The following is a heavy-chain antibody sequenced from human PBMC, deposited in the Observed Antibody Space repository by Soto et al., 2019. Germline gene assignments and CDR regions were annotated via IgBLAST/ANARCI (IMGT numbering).Heavy chain of an antibody. CDR3: AGQYCDYGEGLLAFDI. CDR1: GDTFTSYG. V-gene: IGHV1-18*01. Sequence: VQLVQSGAEVKKPGASGKVSCKASGDTFTSYGISWVRQAPGQGLEWMGWISAYNGNTNYAQKLQGRVTMTTDTSTSTDYIELRSLRSDDTAVYYCAGQYCDYGEGLLAFDIWVQGTMVTVSS. D-gene: IGHD4-17*01. CDR2: ISAYNGNT. J-gene: IGHJ3*02.